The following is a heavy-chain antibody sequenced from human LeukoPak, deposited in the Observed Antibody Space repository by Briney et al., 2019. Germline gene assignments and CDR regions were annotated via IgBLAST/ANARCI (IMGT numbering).Heavy chain of an antibody. CDR3: AKDRENSGSYYFDY. Sequence: PGRSLRLSCAASGFTFSSYGMHWVRQAPGKGLEWVAVISYDGSNKYYADSVKGRFTISRDNSKNTLYLQMNSLRAEDTAVYYCAKDRENSGSYYFDYWGQGTLVTVSS. J-gene: IGHJ4*02. V-gene: IGHV3-30*18. CDR1: GFTFSSYG. D-gene: IGHD1-26*01. CDR2: ISYDGSNK.